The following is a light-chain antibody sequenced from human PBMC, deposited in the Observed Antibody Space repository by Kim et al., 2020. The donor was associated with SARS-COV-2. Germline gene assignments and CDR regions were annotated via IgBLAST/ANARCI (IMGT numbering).Light chain of an antibody. V-gene: IGLV1-44*01. CDR3: AVWDDRLNGPV. CDR1: TPNIGSNT. Sequence: GQARSISCSGNTPNIGSNTENWYQQFPGTAPSLLIYTNNQRPSGVPDRFSGSKSGTSASLAISGLQSEDEADYYCAVWDDRLNGPVFGGGTQLTVL. J-gene: IGLJ3*02. CDR2: TNN.